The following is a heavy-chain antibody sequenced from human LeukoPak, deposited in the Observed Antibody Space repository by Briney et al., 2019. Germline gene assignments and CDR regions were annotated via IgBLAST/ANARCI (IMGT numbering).Heavy chain of an antibody. Sequence: QPGGSLRLSCAASGFTFSSYSMNWVRQAPGKGLEWVSYISSSSSTIYYADSVKGRFTISRDNAKNSLYLQMNSLRAEDTAVYYCARLSGIGVFDYVWGSYRLFDYWGQGTLVTVSS. CDR2: ISSSSSTI. CDR1: GFTFSSYS. J-gene: IGHJ4*02. V-gene: IGHV3-48*01. CDR3: ARLSGIGVFDYVWGSYRLFDY. D-gene: IGHD3-16*02.